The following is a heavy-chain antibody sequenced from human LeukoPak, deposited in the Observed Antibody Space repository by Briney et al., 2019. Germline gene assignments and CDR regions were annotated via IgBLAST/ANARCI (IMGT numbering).Heavy chain of an antibody. D-gene: IGHD1-26*01. CDR2: INPNSGGT. CDR3: ALFSGSYEFGFDY. J-gene: IGHJ4*02. V-gene: IGHV1-2*06. CDR1: GYTFTGYY. Sequence: ASVKVSCKASGYTFTGYYMHWVRQAPGQGLEWMGRINPNSGGTNYAQKFQGRVTMTRDTSISTAYMELSRLRSDDTAVYYCALFSGSYEFGFDYWGQGTLVTVPS.